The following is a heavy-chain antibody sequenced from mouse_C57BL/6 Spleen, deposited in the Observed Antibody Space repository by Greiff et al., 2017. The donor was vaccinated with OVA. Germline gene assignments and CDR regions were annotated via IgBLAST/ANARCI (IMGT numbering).Heavy chain of an antibody. CDR1: GYTFTSYW. J-gene: IGHJ2*01. V-gene: IGHV1-59*01. CDR3: ARGITTAPFDY. CDR2: IDPSDSYT. D-gene: IGHD1-2*01. Sequence: LQQPGAELVRPGTSVKLSCKASGYTFTSYWMHWVKQRPGQGLEWIGVIDPSDSYTNYNQKFKGKATLTVDTSSSTAYMQLSSLTSEDSAVYYCARGITTAPFDYWGQGTTLTVSS.